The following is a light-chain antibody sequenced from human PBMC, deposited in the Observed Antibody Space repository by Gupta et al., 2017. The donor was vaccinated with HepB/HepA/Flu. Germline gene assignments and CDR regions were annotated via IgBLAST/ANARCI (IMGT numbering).Light chain of an antibody. V-gene: IGLV1-44*01. CDR3: AAWDDSLTTIL. CDR2: FNN. Sequence: QSVLTQPPSASGTPGPRVAISCSGSSSNIGTYYVNWYPQLPGTAPKLLIFFNNYRPSGVPDRFSGSKSGTSASLAISGLQSGDEADYYCAAWDDSLTTILFGGGTKVTVL. J-gene: IGLJ2*01. CDR1: SSNIGTYY.